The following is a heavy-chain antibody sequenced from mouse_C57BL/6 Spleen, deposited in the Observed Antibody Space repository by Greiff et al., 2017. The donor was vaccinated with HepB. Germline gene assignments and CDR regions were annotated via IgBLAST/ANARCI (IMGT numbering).Heavy chain of an antibody. V-gene: IGHV1-62-2*01. D-gene: IGHD4-1*01. Sequence: VQLQQSGAELVKPGASVKLSCKASGYTFTEYTIHWVKQSSGPGLARIGWFYPGSGSIKYNEKFKDMATLTADISSSTVYMELSSLTSEDSAVFSCVRHEKGWDSAMDYWGQGASVNDSS. CDR3: VRHEKGWDSAMDY. CDR2: FYPGSGSI. CDR1: GYTFTEYT. J-gene: IGHJ4*01.